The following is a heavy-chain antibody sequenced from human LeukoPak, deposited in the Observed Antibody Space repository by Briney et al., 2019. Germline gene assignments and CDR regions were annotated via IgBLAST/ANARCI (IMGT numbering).Heavy chain of an antibody. CDR1: GGSFSGYY. D-gene: IGHD4-23*01. CDR3: ATRLRWLLSLNY. V-gene: IGHV4-34*01. CDR2: INHSGST. Sequence: SETLSLTCAVYGGSFSGYYWSWIRQPPGKGLEWIGEINHSGSTNYNPSLKSRVTISVDTSKNQFSLKLSSVTAADMAVYYCATRLRWLLSLNYWGQGTLVTVSS. J-gene: IGHJ4*02.